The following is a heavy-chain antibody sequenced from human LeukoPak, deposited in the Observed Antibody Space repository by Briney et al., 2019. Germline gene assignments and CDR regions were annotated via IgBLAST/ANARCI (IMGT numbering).Heavy chain of an antibody. J-gene: IGHJ4*02. CDR3: ARKSGGSCYAY. V-gene: IGHV3-21*01. D-gene: IGHD2-15*01. CDR2: ISSSSSYI. Sequence: GGSLRLSCAASGFTFISYSMNWVRQAPGKGLEWDSSISSSSSYIYYAGSVKGRFTISRDNAKNSLYLQMNSLRAEDTAVYYCARKSGGSCYAYWGQGTLVTVSS. CDR1: GFTFISYS.